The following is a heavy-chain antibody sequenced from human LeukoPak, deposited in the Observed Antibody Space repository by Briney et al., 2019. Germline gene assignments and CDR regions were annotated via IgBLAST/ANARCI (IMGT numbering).Heavy chain of an antibody. J-gene: IGHJ4*02. Sequence: GSLRLSCTASGFTFSSAWMSWVRQAPGKGLEWVGLIKSKADGETTHYAAPVKDRFTLSRDDSIRTLYLQMNNLKTEDTAVYYCAADIPSAIYPIDFWGQGALVTVST. V-gene: IGHV3-15*01. CDR1: GFTFSSAW. CDR2: IKSKADGETT. D-gene: IGHD2-21*01. CDR3: AADIPSAIYPIDF.